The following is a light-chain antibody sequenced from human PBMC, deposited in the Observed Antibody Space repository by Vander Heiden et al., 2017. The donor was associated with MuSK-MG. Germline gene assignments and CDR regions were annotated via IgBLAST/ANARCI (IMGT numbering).Light chain of an antibody. CDR3: HQYNNWPPRYT. CDR2: GAS. Sequence: EIVMTQSPVTLSVSPGERATLSCRASQSVSSNLAWYQQKPGQAPRLLIYGASTRATGIPARLSGSGSGTEFTLTISSLQSEDSAVYYCHQYNNWPPRYTFGQGTKLEI. J-gene: IGKJ2*01. V-gene: IGKV3-15*01. CDR1: QSVSSN.